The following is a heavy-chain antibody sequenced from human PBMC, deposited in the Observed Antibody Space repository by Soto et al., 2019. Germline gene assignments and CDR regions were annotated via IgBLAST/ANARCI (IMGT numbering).Heavy chain of an antibody. CDR1: GYTFTSNG. Sequence: ASVKVSCKACGYTFTSNGISWVRQAPGQGLEWMGWISAYNGNTNYAQKLQGRVTMTTDTSTSTAYMELRSLRSDDTAVYYCARLDGYSYGQWNYYYGMDVWGQGTTVTVS. V-gene: IGHV1-18*01. CDR3: ARLDGYSYGQWNYYYGMDV. J-gene: IGHJ6*02. CDR2: ISAYNGNT. D-gene: IGHD5-18*01.